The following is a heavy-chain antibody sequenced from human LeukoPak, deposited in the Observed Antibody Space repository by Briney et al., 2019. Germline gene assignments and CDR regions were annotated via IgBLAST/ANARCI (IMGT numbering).Heavy chain of an antibody. Sequence: SETLSLTCAVYGGSFSGYYRSWIRQPPGKGLEWIGEINHSGSTNYNPSLKSRVTISVDTSKNQFSLKLSSVTAADTAVYYCARETYYYDSSGYYFYYFDYWGQGTLVTVSS. V-gene: IGHV4-34*01. CDR1: GGSFSGYY. CDR2: INHSGST. CDR3: ARETYYYDSSGYYFYYFDY. D-gene: IGHD3-22*01. J-gene: IGHJ4*02.